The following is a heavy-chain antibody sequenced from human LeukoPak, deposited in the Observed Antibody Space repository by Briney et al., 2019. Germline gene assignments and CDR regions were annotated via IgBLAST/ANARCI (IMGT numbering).Heavy chain of an antibody. D-gene: IGHD6-13*01. CDR3: ARGHRVTIVAATRDGFDP. V-gene: IGHV4-34*01. CDR2: INHSGST. CDR1: GGSFSGYY. J-gene: IGHJ5*02. Sequence: PSETLSLTCAVYGGSFSGYYWSWIRQPPGKGLEWIGEINHSGSTNYNPSLESRVTISVDTSKNNSSLKLSTVTAADTAAYYCARGHRVTIVAATRDGFDPWGQGTLVTVSS.